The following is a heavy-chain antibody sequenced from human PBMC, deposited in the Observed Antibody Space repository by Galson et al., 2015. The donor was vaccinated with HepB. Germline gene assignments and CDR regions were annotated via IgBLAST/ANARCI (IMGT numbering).Heavy chain of an antibody. CDR2: ISSSSSYT. CDR1: GFTFSDYY. V-gene: IGHV3-11*05. Sequence: SLRLPCAASGFTFSDYYMSWIRQAPGKGLEWVSYISSSSSYTNYADSVKGRFTISRDNAKNSLYLQMNSLRAEDTAVYYCAREEPDCGGDCFRGRFDYWGQGTLVTVSS. D-gene: IGHD2-21*02. CDR3: AREEPDCGGDCFRGRFDY. J-gene: IGHJ4*02.